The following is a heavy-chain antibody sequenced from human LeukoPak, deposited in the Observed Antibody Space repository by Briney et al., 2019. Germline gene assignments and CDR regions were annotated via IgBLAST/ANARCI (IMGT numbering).Heavy chain of an antibody. Sequence: SETLSLNSPVSGCAICNFYWDWIRPPPGKGLGGIGRIYPSGSTNYNPSLKSRVTMSVDTSKNQFSLKLSSVTAADTAVYYCARENSGSYREFDYWGQGTLVTVSS. CDR2: IYPSGST. V-gene: IGHV4-4*07. D-gene: IGHD1-26*01. CDR1: GCAICNFY. J-gene: IGHJ4*02. CDR3: ARENSGSYREFDY.